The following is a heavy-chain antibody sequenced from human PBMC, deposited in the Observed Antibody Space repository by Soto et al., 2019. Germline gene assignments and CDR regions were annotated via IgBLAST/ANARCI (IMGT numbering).Heavy chain of an antibody. D-gene: IGHD3-10*01. Sequence: QVPLVQSGAEVKKPGASVKVSCKASGYTFTSYDINWVRQATGQGLEWMGWMNPNSGNTGYAQKFQGRVTMTRNTSISTAYMELSSLRSEDTAVYYCARAQTMVRGVIIAAFGYWGQGTLVTVSS. CDR2: MNPNSGNT. CDR3: ARAQTMVRGVIIAAFGY. V-gene: IGHV1-8*01. CDR1: GYTFTSYD. J-gene: IGHJ4*02.